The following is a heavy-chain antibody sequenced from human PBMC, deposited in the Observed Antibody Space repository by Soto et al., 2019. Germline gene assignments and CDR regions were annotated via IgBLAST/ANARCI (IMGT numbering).Heavy chain of an antibody. V-gene: IGHV4-61*01. CDR3: ARHVYSGYDYVYYFDY. CDR2: IYYSGST. D-gene: IGHD5-12*01. J-gene: IGHJ4*02. CDR1: GGSVSSGSYY. Sequence: PSETLSLTCTVSGGSVSSGSYYWSWIRQPPGKGLEWIRYIYYSGSTNYNPSLKSRVTISVDTSKNQFSLKLSSVTAADTAVYYCARHVYSGYDYVYYFDYWGQGTLVTVSS.